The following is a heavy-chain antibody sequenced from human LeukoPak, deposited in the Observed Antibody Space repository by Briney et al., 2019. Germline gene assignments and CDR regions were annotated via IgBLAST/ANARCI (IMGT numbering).Heavy chain of an antibody. D-gene: IGHD1-26*01. Sequence: SETLSLTCTVSGGSISSNDYYWGWIRQPPGKGLEWIGSIYYSGSTYCNPSLKSRVTISVDTSKNQFSLKLSSVTAADAAVHYCAGLLVGATRRDYWGQGTLVTVSS. CDR3: AGLLVGATRRDY. CDR1: GGSISSNDYY. V-gene: IGHV4-39*01. CDR2: IYYSGST. J-gene: IGHJ4*02.